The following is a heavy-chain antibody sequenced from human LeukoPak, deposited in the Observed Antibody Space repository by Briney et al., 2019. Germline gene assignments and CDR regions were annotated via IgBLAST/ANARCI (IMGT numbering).Heavy chain of an antibody. D-gene: IGHD1-26*01. CDR2: IIPIFGTA. J-gene: IGHJ5*02. CDR1: GGTFSSYA. V-gene: IGHV1-69*13. Sequence: SVKVSCKASGGTFSSYAISWVRQAPGQGLEWMGGIIPIFGTANYAQKFQGRVTITADESTSTAYMELSSLRSEDTAVYYCARDLGGSFNSVDWFDPWGQGTLVTVSS. CDR3: ARDLGGSFNSVDWFDP.